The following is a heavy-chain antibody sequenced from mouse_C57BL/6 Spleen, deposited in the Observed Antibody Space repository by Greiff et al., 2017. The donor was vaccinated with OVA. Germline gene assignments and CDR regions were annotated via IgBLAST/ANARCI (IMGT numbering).Heavy chain of an antibody. CDR1: GYTFTGYW. V-gene: IGHV1-9*01. J-gene: IGHJ4*01. Sequence: QVTLKVSGAELMKPGASVKLSCKATGYTFTGYWIEWVKQRHGHGLELIGEILPGSGSTNYNEKFKGKATFTADTSSNTAYMQLSSLTAEDAAIDYCARGWERYDAMDYWGQGTSVTVSS. CDR2: ILPGSGST. D-gene: IGHD1-1*02. CDR3: ARGWERYDAMDY.